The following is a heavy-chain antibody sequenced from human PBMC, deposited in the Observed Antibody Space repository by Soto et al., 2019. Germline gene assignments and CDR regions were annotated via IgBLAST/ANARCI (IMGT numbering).Heavy chain of an antibody. V-gene: IGHV2-5*02. Sequence: QITLKESGPTLVKPTQTLTLTCTFSGFSLSTSGVGVGWIRQPPGKALEWLALIYWDDDKRYSPSLKSRLTITKDTSKNQVVLTMTNMDPVDTATYYCAHSFYGYYVGGFAFDIWGQGTMVTVSS. J-gene: IGHJ3*02. CDR3: AHSFYGYYVGGFAFDI. CDR2: IYWDDDK. D-gene: IGHD1-26*01. CDR1: GFSLSTSGVG.